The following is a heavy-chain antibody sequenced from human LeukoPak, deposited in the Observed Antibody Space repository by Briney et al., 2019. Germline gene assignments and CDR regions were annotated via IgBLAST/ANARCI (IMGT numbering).Heavy chain of an antibody. V-gene: IGHV4-39*07. D-gene: IGHD3-3*01. J-gene: IGHJ4*02. Sequence: WIRQPPGKGLEWIGSIYYSGSTYYNPSLKSRVTISVDTSKNQFSLKLSSVTAADTAVYYCARGRQGFFDYWGQGTLVTVSS. CDR3: ARGRQGFFDY. CDR2: IYYSGST.